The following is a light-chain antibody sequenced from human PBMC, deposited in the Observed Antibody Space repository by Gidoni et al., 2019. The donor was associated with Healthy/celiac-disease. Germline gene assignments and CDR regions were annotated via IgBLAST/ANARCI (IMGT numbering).Light chain of an antibody. CDR3: QQYGNSLWT. CDR1: QSDSSSY. V-gene: IGKV3-20*01. J-gene: IGKJ1*01. CDR2: GAS. Sequence: EIVLTQSPGTLSLSPGERATLSCRASQSDSSSYLAWYQQEPGQAPRLLIYGASSRSTGSPDRMSGGRAGTAFTLPISRLQPEDFAVYYCQQYGNSLWTFGQGTKVEIK.